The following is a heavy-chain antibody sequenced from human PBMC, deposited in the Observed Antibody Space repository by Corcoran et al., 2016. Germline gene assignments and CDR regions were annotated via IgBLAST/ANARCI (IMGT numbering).Heavy chain of an antibody. CDR1: GYTFTSYG. D-gene: IGHD3-3*01. J-gene: IGHJ4*02. CDR2: SSAYNGNT. CDR3: ARLGGYYYYFDD. V-gene: IGHV1-18*01. Sequence: QVQLVQSGAEGKKPGASVKVSCKASGYTFTSYGISWVRQAPGQGLEWMGWSSAYNGNTKYAQKLQGRVTMTPDTSTITANRELRSLRSEDTAVYYCARLGGYYYYFDDWGQGTLVTVSS.